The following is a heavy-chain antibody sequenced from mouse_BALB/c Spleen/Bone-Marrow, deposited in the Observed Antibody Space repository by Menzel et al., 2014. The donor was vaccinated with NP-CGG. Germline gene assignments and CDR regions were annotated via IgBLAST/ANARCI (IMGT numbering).Heavy chain of an antibody. J-gene: IGHJ2*01. CDR3: ASYDYGYYFDY. D-gene: IGHD2-4*01. CDR2: IDPANGNT. CDR1: GFNIKDTY. Sequence: FQLQQSGAELVKPGASVKLSCTASGFNIKDTYMHWVKQRPEQGLEWIGRIDPANGNTKYDPKFQGKATITADTSSNTAYLQLSSLTSEDTAVYYCASYDYGYYFDYWGQGTTLTVSS. V-gene: IGHV14-3*02.